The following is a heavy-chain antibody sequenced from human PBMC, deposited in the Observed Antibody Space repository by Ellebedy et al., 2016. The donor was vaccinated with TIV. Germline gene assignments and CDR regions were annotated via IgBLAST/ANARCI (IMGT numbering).Heavy chain of an antibody. CDR1: GGSISSSSYY. CDR3: ARVGRMDGEFQFDY. V-gene: IGHV4-39*07. D-gene: IGHD3-10*01. J-gene: IGHJ4*02. CDR2: IYYSGST. Sequence: SETLSLXXTVSGGSISSSSYYWGWIRQPPGKGLEWIGSIYYSGSTYYNPSLKSRVTISVDTSKNQFSLKLSSVTAADTAVYYCARVGRMDGEFQFDYWGQGTLVTVSS.